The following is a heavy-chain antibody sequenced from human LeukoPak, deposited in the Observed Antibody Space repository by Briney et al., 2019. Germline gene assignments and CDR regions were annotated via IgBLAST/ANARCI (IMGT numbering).Heavy chain of an antibody. Sequence: SETLSLTCAVYGGSFSGYYWSWIRQPPGKGLEWIGEINHSGSTNCNPSLKSRVTISVDTSKNQFSLKLSSVTAADTAVYYCARDPHTGNKEGDYWSQGTLVTVSS. D-gene: IGHD1-14*01. V-gene: IGHV4-34*01. J-gene: IGHJ4*02. CDR3: ARDPHTGNKEGDY. CDR2: INHSGST. CDR1: GGSFSGYY.